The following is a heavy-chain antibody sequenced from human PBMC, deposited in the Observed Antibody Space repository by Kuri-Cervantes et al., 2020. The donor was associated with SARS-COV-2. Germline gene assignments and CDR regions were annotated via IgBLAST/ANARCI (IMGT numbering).Heavy chain of an antibody. V-gene: IGHV4-34*01. CDR3: ARHKSDY. CDR2: INHSGST. Sequence: GSLSLSCTVAGGSFSGYYWSWIRQPPGKGLEWIGEINHSGSTNYNPSLKSRVTISVDTSKNQFSLKLSSVTAADTAVYYCARHKSDYWGQGTLVTVSS. CDR1: GGSFSGYY. J-gene: IGHJ4*02.